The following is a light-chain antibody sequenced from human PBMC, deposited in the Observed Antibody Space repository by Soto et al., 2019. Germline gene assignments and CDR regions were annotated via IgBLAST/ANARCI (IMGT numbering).Light chain of an antibody. CDR2: DAS. J-gene: IGKJ5*01. CDR3: QQRSSGVT. CDR1: ESISTY. Sequence: EIVLTQSPATLSLSPGERATLSCRASESISTYLGWYQQKPGQPPRPLIYDASNRATGIPPRFSGSGSGTDFTLTISSLEPEDSAVYFCQQRSSGVTFGQGTRLEMK. V-gene: IGKV3-11*01.